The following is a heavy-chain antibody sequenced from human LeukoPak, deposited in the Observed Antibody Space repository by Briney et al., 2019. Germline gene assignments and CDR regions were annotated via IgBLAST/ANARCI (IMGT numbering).Heavy chain of an antibody. CDR3: ARVWYGGNLIFDY. V-gene: IGHV4-59*01. D-gene: IGHD4-23*01. Sequence: KSSETLSLTCTVSGGSINSYDWTWIRLPPGKGLEWIGYIYYTGRTTYNPSLRSRVTISVDTSKNQSSLNLSSVTAADTAVYYCARVWYGGNLIFDYWGQGILVTVSS. CDR2: IYYTGRT. CDR1: GGSINSYD. J-gene: IGHJ4*02.